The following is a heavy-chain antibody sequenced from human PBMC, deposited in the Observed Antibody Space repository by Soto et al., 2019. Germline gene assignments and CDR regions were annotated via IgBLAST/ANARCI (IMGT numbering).Heavy chain of an antibody. J-gene: IGHJ6*02. CDR1: GFTFSSYE. V-gene: IGHV3-48*03. D-gene: IGHD2-2*02. Sequence: PGGSLRLSCAASGFTFSSYEMNWVRQAPGKGLEWVSYISSSGSTIYYADSVKGRFTISRDNAKNSLYLQMNSLRAEDTAVYYCARDSVRYCSSTSCYKYEAYYYGMDVWGQGTTVTVSS. CDR2: ISSSGSTI. CDR3: ARDSVRYCSSTSCYKYEAYYYGMDV.